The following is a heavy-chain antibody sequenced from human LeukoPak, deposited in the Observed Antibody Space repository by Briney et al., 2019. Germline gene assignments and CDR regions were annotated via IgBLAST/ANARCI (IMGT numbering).Heavy chain of an antibody. Sequence: PGGSLRLSCAASGFTFSSYEMNWVRQAPGKGLEWVSYISSSGSTIYYADSVKGRFTISRDNAKNSLYLQMNSLRAEDTAVYYCALCSHGRPGYYYYMDVWGKGTTVTVSS. CDR1: GFTFSSYE. CDR2: ISSSGSTI. V-gene: IGHV3-48*03. CDR3: ALCSHGRPGYYYYMDV. D-gene: IGHD3-10*01. J-gene: IGHJ6*03.